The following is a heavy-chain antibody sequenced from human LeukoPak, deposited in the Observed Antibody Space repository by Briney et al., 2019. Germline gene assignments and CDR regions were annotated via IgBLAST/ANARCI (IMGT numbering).Heavy chain of an antibody. CDR2: IIPIFGTA. V-gene: IGHV1-69*05. D-gene: IGHD2-15*01. CDR3: ATMLYCSGGSCYQPGDYYYYYMDV. CDR1: GGTFSSYA. J-gene: IGHJ6*03. Sequence: SVKVSCKASGGTFSSYAISWVRQAPGQGLEWMGGIIPIFGTANYAQKFQGRVTITTDESTSTAYMELSSLRSEDTAVYYCATMLYCSGGSCYQPGDYYYYYMDVWRKGTTVTVSS.